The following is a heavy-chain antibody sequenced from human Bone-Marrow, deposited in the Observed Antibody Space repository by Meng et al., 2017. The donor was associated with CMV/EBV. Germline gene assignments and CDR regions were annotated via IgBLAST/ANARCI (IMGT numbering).Heavy chain of an antibody. D-gene: IGHD2-21*01. CDR2: IYYSGST. J-gene: IGHJ3*02. CDR1: GGSISSSSYY. CDR3: ARDPAYCGGDCSPDAFDI. Sequence: GSLRLSCTVSGGSISSSSYYWGWIRQPPGKGLEWIGSIYYSGSTYYNPSLKSRVTIPVDTSKNQFSLKLSSVTAADTAVYYCARDPAYCGGDCSPDAFDIWGQGTMVTVSS. V-gene: IGHV4-39*07.